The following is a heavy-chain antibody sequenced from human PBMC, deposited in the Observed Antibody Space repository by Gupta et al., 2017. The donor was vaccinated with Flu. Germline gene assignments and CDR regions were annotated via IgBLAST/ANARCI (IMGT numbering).Heavy chain of an antibody. J-gene: IGHJ6*02. D-gene: IGHD3-3*01. Sequence: EVQLVESGGGLVKPGGSLRLSCAASGFTFSSYSMNWVRQAPGKGLEWVSSISSSSSYIYYADSVKGRFTISRDNAKNSLYLQMNSLRAEDTAVYYCARGRYYDFWSGLWQPPTPHYYYGMDVWGQGTTVTVSS. CDR1: GFTFSSYS. CDR3: ARGRYYDFWSGLWQPPTPHYYYGMDV. V-gene: IGHV3-21*01. CDR2: ISSSSSYI.